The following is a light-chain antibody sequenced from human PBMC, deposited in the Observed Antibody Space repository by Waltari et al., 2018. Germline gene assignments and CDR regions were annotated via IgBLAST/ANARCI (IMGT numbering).Light chain of an antibody. CDR1: QSVGRT. Sequence: EIVLTQSPASLSLSPGDRATLSCRASQSVGRTLAWYQQGPGQAPRLLIYDASSRATGSPDRFSGSGSGTDSSLTISRLEPEDFAVYYCQKYGTRPATFGQGTKVEVK. CDR3: QKYGTRPAT. CDR2: DAS. V-gene: IGKV3-20*01. J-gene: IGKJ1*01.